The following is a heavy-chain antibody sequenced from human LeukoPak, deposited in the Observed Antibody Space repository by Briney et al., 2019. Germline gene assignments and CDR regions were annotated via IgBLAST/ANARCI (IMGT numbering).Heavy chain of an antibody. Sequence: SGTLSLTCAVYGGSFSGYYWSWIRQPPGKGLEWIGEINHSGRTNYNPSLKSRATISVDTSKNQFSLKLSSVTAADTAVYYCARAGDSSGYSDYWGQGTLVTVSS. CDR2: INHSGRT. CDR1: GGSFSGYY. V-gene: IGHV4-34*01. CDR3: ARAGDSSGYSDY. D-gene: IGHD3-22*01. J-gene: IGHJ4*02.